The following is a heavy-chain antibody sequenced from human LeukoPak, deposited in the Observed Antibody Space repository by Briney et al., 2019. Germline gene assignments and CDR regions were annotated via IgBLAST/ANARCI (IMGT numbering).Heavy chain of an antibody. CDR1: GGSISSSSYY. CDR3: ARDGTIADAFDI. CDR2: IYSGGST. J-gene: IGHJ3*02. V-gene: IGHV3-66*01. Sequence: ETLSLTCTVSGGSISSSSYYWGWIRQAPGKGLEWVSVIYSGGSTYYADSVKGRFTISRDNSKNTLYLQMNSLRAEDTAVYYCARDGTIADAFDIWGQGTMVTVSS. D-gene: IGHD3-9*01.